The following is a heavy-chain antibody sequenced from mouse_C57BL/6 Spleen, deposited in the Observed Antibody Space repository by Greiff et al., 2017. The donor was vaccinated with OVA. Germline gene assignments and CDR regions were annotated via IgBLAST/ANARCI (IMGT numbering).Heavy chain of an antibody. CDR3: ARADWAGNFDY. J-gene: IGHJ2*01. CDR2: ISYDGSN. Sequence: EVKLQESGPGLVKPSQSLSLTCSVTGYSITSGYYWNWIRQFPGNKLEWMGYISYDGSNNYNPSLKNRISITRDTSKNQFFLKLNSVTTEDTATYYCARADWAGNFDYWGQGTTLTVSS. D-gene: IGHD2-4*01. V-gene: IGHV3-6*01. CDR1: GYSITSGYY.